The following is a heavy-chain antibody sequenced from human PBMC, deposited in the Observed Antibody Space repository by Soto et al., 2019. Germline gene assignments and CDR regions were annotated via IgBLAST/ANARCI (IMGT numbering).Heavy chain of an antibody. J-gene: IGHJ4*02. D-gene: IGHD3-16*01. CDR2: ISGSGGST. CDR3: AKDSDGFWGRIEGTFDY. CDR1: GFTFSSYA. Sequence: GGSLRLSCAASGFTFSSYAMSWVRQAPGKGLEWVSAISGSGGSTYYADSVKGRFTISRDNSKNTLYLQMNSLRAEDTAVYYCAKDSDGFWGRIEGTFDYWGQGTLVTVSS. V-gene: IGHV3-23*01.